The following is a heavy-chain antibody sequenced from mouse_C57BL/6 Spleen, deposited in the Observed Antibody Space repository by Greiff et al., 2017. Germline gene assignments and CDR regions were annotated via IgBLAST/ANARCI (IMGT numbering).Heavy chain of an antibody. CDR2: IYPGDGDT. V-gene: IGHV1-80*01. CDR1: GYAFSSYW. D-gene: IGHD2-4*01. Sequence: VKLQQSGAELVKPGASVKISCKASGYAFSSYWMNWVKQRPGKGLEWIGQIYPGDGDTNYNGKFKGKATLTADKSSSTAYMQLSSLTSEDSAVYFCARRYDYDGFAYWGQGTLVTVSA. J-gene: IGHJ3*01. CDR3: ARRYDYDGFAY.